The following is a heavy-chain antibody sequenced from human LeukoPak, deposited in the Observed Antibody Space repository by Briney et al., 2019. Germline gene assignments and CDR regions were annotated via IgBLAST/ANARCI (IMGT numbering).Heavy chain of an antibody. CDR2: ISSNGGST. CDR3: ARMGSSSDY. V-gene: IGHV3-64*01. D-gene: IGHD6-13*01. J-gene: IGHJ4*02. Sequence: PGGSLRLSCAASGFTFSSYAMHWVRQAPGEGLEYVSAISSNGGSTYYANSVKGRFTISRDNSKNTLYLQMGSLRAEDMAVYYCARMGSSSDYWGQGTLVTVSS. CDR1: GFTFSSYA.